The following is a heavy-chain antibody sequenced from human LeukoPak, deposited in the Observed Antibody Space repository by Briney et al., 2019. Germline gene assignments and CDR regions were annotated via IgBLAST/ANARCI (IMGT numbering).Heavy chain of an antibody. J-gene: IGHJ3*02. Sequence: GGSLRLSCAASGFTFSSYEMNWVRQAPGKGLEWVSGISWNSGSIGYADSVKGRFTISRDNAKNSLYLQMNSLRAEDTALYYCAKDRGVWFGELSIAFDIWGQGTMVTVSS. V-gene: IGHV3-9*01. CDR2: ISWNSGSI. CDR1: GFTFSSYE. D-gene: IGHD3-10*01. CDR3: AKDRGVWFGELSIAFDI.